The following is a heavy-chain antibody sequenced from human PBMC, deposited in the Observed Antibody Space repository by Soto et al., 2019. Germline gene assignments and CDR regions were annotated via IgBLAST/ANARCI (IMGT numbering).Heavy chain of an antibody. Sequence: GGSLRLSCAASGFTFSSYSMNWVRQAPGKGLEWVSSISSSSSYIYYADSVKGRFTISRDNAKNSLYLQMNSLRAEDTAVYYCARLRFLEWLSYYMDVWGKGTTVTVSS. CDR3: ARLRFLEWLSYYMDV. D-gene: IGHD3-3*01. J-gene: IGHJ6*03. CDR1: GFTFSSYS. V-gene: IGHV3-21*01. CDR2: ISSSSSYI.